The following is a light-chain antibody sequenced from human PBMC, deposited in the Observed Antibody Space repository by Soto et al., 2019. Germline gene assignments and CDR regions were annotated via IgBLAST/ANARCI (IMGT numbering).Light chain of an antibody. CDR1: SGHSSYA. CDR3: QTWGAGFSVV. V-gene: IGLV4-69*01. CDR2: VNTDGSH. Sequence: QPVLTQSPSASASLGASVKLTCTLSSGHSSYAIAWHQQQPEKGPRYLMKVNTDGSHNKGDGIPDRFSGSSSGAERYLTISSLQSEDEAEYYCQTWGAGFSVVFGGGTKLTVL. J-gene: IGLJ2*01.